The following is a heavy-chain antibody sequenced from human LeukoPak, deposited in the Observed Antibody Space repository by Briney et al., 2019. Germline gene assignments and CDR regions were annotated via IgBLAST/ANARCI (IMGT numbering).Heavy chain of an antibody. CDR2: IYYSGST. V-gene: IGHV4-39*07. D-gene: IGHD3-3*01. Sequence: PSETLSLTCTVSGGSISSSSYYWGWIRQPPGKGLEWIGSIYYSGSTYYNPSLKSRVTISVDTSKNQFSLKLSSVTAADTAVYYCARESITIFGVVPRWFDPWGQGTLVTVSS. CDR1: GGSISSSSYY. J-gene: IGHJ5*02. CDR3: ARESITIFGVVPRWFDP.